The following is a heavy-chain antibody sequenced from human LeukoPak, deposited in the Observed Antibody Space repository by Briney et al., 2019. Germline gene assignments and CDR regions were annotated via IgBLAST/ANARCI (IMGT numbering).Heavy chain of an antibody. V-gene: IGHV4-59*01. CDR3: ARDRTYCSGGSCYARKYGPYYYYYGMDV. Sequence: SETLSLTCTVSGGSMSTYYWTWIRQPPGKGLEWIGFIYYTGSTNYNPSLKSRVTISVDTSKNQFSLKLSSVTAADTAVYYCARDRTYCSGGSCYARKYGPYYYYYGMDVWGQGTTVTVSS. D-gene: IGHD2-15*01. CDR2: IYYTGST. CDR1: GGSMSTYY. J-gene: IGHJ6*02.